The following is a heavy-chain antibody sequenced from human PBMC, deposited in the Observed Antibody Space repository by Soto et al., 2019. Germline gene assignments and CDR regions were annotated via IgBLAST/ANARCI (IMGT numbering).Heavy chain of an antibody. CDR1: GESLNYYY. CDR2: FYQGGST. J-gene: IGHJ4*02. D-gene: IGHD3-22*01. V-gene: IGHV4-34*01. CDR3: PSGMWPDRFPN. Sequence: HVQLRQWGAGLLKPSDTLSLTCAVYGESLNYYYWSWIRQAPGKGLEWIGEFYQGGSTHYNPSVKSRVTISVDLSSHQFSLTLTSVTAADSATSYCPSGMWPDRFPNWGQGTLVTVSS.